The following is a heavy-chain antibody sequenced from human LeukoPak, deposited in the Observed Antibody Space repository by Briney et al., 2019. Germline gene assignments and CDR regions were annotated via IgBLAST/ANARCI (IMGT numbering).Heavy chain of an antibody. V-gene: IGHV4-4*07. CDR1: GGSISSYY. D-gene: IGHD7-27*01. J-gene: IGHJ4*02. CDR2: IYTSGST. CDR3: AREKYLTGDWRWTFDY. Sequence: SETLSLTCTVSGGSISSYYWSWIRQPAGKGLEWIGRIYTSGSTNYNPSLKSRATMSVDTSKNQFSLKLSSVTAADTAVYYCAREKYLTGDWRWTFDYWGQGTLVTVSS.